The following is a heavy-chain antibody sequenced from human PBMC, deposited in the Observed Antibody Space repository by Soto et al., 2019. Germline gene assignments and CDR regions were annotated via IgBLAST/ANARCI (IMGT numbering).Heavy chain of an antibody. V-gene: IGHV4-30-4*01. CDR1: GGSISSADYA. Sequence: SGSPSLTCTVSGGSISSADYAWRWISQPPGKGLEWIGYIYYRGSTYYNPSLKSRVTISVDTSKNQFSLKLSSVTAADTAVYYCAIWASGYCDRALGPCSDYWGQGTLVP. CDR2: IYYRGST. D-gene: IGHD2-15*01. CDR3: AIWASGYCDRALGPCSDY. J-gene: IGHJ4*02.